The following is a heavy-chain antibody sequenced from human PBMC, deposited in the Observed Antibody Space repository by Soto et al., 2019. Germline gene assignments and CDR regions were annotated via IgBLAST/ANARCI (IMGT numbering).Heavy chain of an antibody. CDR1: VDTFTRYG. V-gene: IGHV1-18*01. J-gene: IGHJ6*02. CDR3: ARGGPTSADHYYGMDV. CDR2: ISSSNGNV. D-gene: IGHD3-10*01. Sequence: QVQLVQSGAEVKKPGASVKVSCEASVDTFTRYGINWVRQAPGQGLERMGWISSSNGNVEYAQNVQGRVIMTTDTSTSTAYMELRSLRSDDTAVYYCARGGPTSADHYYGMDVWGQGTTVTVSS.